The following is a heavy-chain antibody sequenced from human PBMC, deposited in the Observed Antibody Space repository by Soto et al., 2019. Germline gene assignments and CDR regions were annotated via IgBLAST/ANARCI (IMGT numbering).Heavy chain of an antibody. CDR3: ARHATYYDNLSGYYFDY. V-gene: IGHV5-51*01. Sequence: GESLKISCKGSGYNFTSYKIGWVRQMPGKGLEWMGIIYPGDSDTRYSPSFQGQVTISADKSTSTAYLQWSSLKASDTAMYYCARHATYYDNLSGYYFDYWGQGTLVTVSS. D-gene: IGHD3-9*01. CDR2: IYPGDSDT. CDR1: GYNFTSYK. J-gene: IGHJ4*02.